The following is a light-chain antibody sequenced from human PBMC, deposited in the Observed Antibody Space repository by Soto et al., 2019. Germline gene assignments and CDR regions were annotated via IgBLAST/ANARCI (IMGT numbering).Light chain of an antibody. CDR3: LQGYNYPHT. J-gene: IGKJ3*01. CDR2: AAS. CDR1: QDIRND. Sequence: AIQMTQSPSSLSASVGDRVTITCRASQDIRNDLGWYQQKPGKAPNLLIYAASTLQIGVPSRFSGGVSGTDFTLPISSLQPEDFATYYCLQGYNYPHTFGPGTNVDIK. V-gene: IGKV1-6*01.